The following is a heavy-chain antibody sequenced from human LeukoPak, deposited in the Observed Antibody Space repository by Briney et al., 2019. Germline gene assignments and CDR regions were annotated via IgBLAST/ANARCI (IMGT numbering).Heavy chain of an antibody. CDR2: INHSGST. CDR1: GGAFSGYY. Sequence: SETLSLTCAVYGGAFSGYYWSWIRQPPGKGLEWIGEINHSGSTNYNPSLKSRVTISVDTSKNQFSLKLSSVTAADTAVYYCAREIRYLDYWGQGTLVTVSS. D-gene: IGHD4-17*01. V-gene: IGHV4-34*01. CDR3: AREIRYLDY. J-gene: IGHJ4*02.